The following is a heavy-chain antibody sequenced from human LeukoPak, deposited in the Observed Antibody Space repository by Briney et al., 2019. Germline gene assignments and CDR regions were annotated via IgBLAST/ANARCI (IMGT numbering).Heavy chain of an antibody. J-gene: IGHJ4*02. V-gene: IGHV3-23*01. CDR2: ITGRGGTT. D-gene: IGHD3-22*01. Sequence: GGSLRISCAASGFTFRTYVMNWVRQAPGKGLEWVSTITGRGGTTYYADSVRGRFTIGRDNSKNTLYLQMNSLRAEDTAIYYCARRDSDGSDYYFFAYWGQGTLVTVSS. CDR1: GFTFRTYV. CDR3: ARRDSDGSDYYFFAY.